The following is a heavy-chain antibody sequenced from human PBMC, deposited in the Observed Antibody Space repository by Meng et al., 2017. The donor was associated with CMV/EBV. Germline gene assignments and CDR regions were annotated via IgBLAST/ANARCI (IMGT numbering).Heavy chain of an antibody. CDR3: AREGRGYSYGYYYYYGMDV. Sequence: ASVKVSCKASGYTFTSYDINWVRQATGQGLEWMGWMNPNSGNTGYAQKFQGRVTMTRNTSISTAYMELSSLRSEDTAVYYCAREGRGYSYGYYYYYGMDVWGQGTLVTVSS. V-gene: IGHV1-8*01. D-gene: IGHD5-18*01. J-gene: IGHJ6*02. CDR2: MNPNSGNT. CDR1: GYTFTSYD.